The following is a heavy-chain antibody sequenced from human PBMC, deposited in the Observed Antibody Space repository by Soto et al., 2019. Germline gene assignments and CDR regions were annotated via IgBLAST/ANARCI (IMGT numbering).Heavy chain of an antibody. V-gene: IGHV1-69*13. CDR1: GYTFTSYD. Sequence: SVKVSCKASGYTFTSYDINWVRQATGQGLEWMGGIIPIFGTANYAQKFQGRVTITADESTSTAYMELSSLRSEDTAVYYCARDDMAEGDDPWGQGTLVTVSS. CDR3: ARDDMAEGDDP. D-gene: IGHD6-19*01. CDR2: IIPIFGTA. J-gene: IGHJ5*02.